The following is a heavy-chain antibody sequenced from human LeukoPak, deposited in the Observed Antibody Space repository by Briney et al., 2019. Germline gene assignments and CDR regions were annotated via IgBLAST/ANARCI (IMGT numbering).Heavy chain of an antibody. CDR1: GFTFSSYA. CDR2: ISYDGSNK. Sequence: GGSLRLSCAASGFTFSSYAMHWVRQAPGKGLEWVAVISYDGSNKYYADSVKGRFTISRDNAKNTLFLQMNSLRVEDTAVYYCARWTNFHAFDIWGQGTLVTVSS. CDR3: ARWTNFHAFDI. J-gene: IGHJ3*02. D-gene: IGHD1-1*01. V-gene: IGHV3-30-3*01.